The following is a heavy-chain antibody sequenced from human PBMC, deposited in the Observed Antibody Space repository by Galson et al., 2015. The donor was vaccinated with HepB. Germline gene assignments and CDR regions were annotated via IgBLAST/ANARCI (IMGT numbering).Heavy chain of an antibody. D-gene: IGHD2-21*02. CDR3: ARVNFHIVVVTAIPFNGMDV. J-gene: IGHJ6*02. V-gene: IGHV3-7*03. CDR2: IKQDGSEK. CDR1: GFTFSSYW. Sequence: SLRLSCAASGFTFSSYWMSWVRQAPGKGLEWVANIKQDGSEKYYVDSVKGRFTISRDNAKNSLYLQMNSLRAEDTAVYYCARVNFHIVVVTAIPFNGMDVWGQGTTVTVSS.